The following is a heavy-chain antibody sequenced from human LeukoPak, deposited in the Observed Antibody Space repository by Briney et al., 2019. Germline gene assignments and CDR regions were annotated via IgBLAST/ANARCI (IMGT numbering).Heavy chain of an antibody. CDR1: GFTFSSYA. J-gene: IGHJ4*02. V-gene: IGHV3-30-3*01. CDR2: ISYDGSNK. CDR3: ARDTVDYYDSSGYIDY. D-gene: IGHD3-22*01. Sequence: PGGSLRLSCAASGFTFSSYAMHWVRQAPGKGLEWVAVISYDGSNKYYADSVKGRFTISRDNSKNTLYLQMNSLRAEDTAVYYCARDTVDYYDSSGYIDYWGQGTLVTVSS.